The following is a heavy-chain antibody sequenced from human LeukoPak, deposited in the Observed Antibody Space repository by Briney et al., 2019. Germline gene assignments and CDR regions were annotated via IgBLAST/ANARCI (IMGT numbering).Heavy chain of an antibody. CDR1: GGSISSGDYY. D-gene: IGHD5-24*01. CDR3: ARDLEYYFDY. V-gene: IGHV4-30-4*01. CDR2: IYYSGST. Sequence: SETLSLTCTVSGGSISSGDYYWSWIRQPPGKGLEWIGYIYYSGSTYYNPSLKSRVTISVDTSKNQLSLKLSSVTAADTAVYYCARDLEYYFDYWGQGTLVTVSS. J-gene: IGHJ4*02.